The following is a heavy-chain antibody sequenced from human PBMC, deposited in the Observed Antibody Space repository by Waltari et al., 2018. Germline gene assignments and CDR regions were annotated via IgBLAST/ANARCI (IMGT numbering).Heavy chain of an antibody. CDR3: TRLYGSGI. J-gene: IGHJ4*02. V-gene: IGHV3-73*01. Sequence: EVQLVESGGGLVQPGGSQGLSCSASGFTFSGSALPWVRQASGKGLEWVGRIRSKANSYATAYAASVKGRFTISRDDSKNTAYLQMNSLKTEDTAVYYCTRLYGSGIWGQGTLVTVSS. CDR1: GFTFSGSA. D-gene: IGHD3-10*01. CDR2: IRSKANSYAT.